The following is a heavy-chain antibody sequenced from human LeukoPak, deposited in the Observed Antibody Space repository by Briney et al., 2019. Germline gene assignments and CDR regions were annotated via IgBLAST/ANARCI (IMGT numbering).Heavy chain of an antibody. J-gene: IGHJ3*02. CDR2: TYYRSKWYY. CDR3: VRAGDHVTYGGVDI. CDR1: GDSVSSNSAS. D-gene: IGHD4-23*01. V-gene: IGHV6-1*01. Sequence: SQTLSLTCAISGDSVSSNSASWNWIRQSPSRGLEWLGRTYYRSKWYYDYAVSVKSRITITPDTSKNQFSLQLSSVNPDDTAVYHCVRAGDHVTYGGVDIWGLGTMVTVSS.